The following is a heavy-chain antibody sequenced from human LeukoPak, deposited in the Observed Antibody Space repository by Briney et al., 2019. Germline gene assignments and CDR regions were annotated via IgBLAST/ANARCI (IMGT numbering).Heavy chain of an antibody. Sequence: ASVKVSCKASGYTFTSYGISWVRQAPGQGLEWMGWISAYNGNTNYAQKFQGRVTMTRNTSISTAYMELSSLRSEDTAVYYCARGARLRYFDWNNWFDPWGQGTLVTVSS. CDR3: ARGARLRYFDWNNWFDP. J-gene: IGHJ5*02. CDR1: GYTFTSYG. V-gene: IGHV1-18*01. D-gene: IGHD3-9*01. CDR2: ISAYNGNT.